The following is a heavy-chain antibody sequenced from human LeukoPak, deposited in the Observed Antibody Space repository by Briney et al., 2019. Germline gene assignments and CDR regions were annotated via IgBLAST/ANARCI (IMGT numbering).Heavy chain of an antibody. CDR3: ASGPPDTSGYYYLLY. V-gene: IGHV3-53*01. D-gene: IGHD3-22*01. J-gene: IGHJ4*02. CDR1: GITVSNIY. CDR2: IYNGGST. Sequence: PGGSLRLSCAASGITVSNIYVTWVRQAPGKGLEWVSVIYNGGSTNYADSVKGRFTISRDNSKNTLYLQMNSLRAEDTAVYYCASGPPDTSGYYYLLYWGQGILVTVSS.